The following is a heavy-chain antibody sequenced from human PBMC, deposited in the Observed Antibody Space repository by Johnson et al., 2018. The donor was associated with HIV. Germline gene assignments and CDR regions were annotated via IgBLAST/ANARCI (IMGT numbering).Heavy chain of an antibody. CDR1: GFTFSSYA. V-gene: IGHV3-64*04. CDR3: ARGGDYDEGAFDI. Sequence: QVQLVESGGGLVQPGGSLRLSCAASGFTFSSYAMHWVRQAPGKGLEYVSAISSNGSSTSYADSVKGRFTISRDNAKNTLYLQMNSLRAEDKAVYYCARGGDYDEGAFDIWGQGTMVTVSS. CDR2: ISSNGSST. D-gene: IGHD4-17*01. J-gene: IGHJ3*02.